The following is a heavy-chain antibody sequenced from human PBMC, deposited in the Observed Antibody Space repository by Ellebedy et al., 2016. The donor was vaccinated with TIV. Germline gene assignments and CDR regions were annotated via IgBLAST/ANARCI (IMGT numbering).Heavy chain of an antibody. CDR3: ARSGYCSSTSCHWDIEASFDY. CDR1: GFTFSSYS. V-gene: IGHV3-21*04. Sequence: GGSLRLXXAASGFTFSSYSMNWVRQAPGKGLEWVSSISSSGSYIYYADSVKGRFTISRDNAKNSLYLQMNSLRAEDTAVYYCARSGYCSSTSCHWDIEASFDYWGQGTLVTVSS. CDR2: ISSSGSYI. D-gene: IGHD2-2*01. J-gene: IGHJ4*02.